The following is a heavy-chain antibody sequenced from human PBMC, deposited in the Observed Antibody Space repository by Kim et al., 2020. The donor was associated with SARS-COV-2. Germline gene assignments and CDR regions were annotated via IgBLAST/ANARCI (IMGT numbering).Heavy chain of an antibody. J-gene: IGHJ4*02. D-gene: IGHD5-18*01. CDR2: ISGSGGST. V-gene: IGHV3-23*01. CDR1: GFTFSSYA. Sequence: GGSLRLSCAASGFTFSSYAMSWVRQAPGKGLEWVSAISGSGGSTYYADSVKGRFTISRDNSNNTLYLQMNILRAEDTAVYYCAKAGMPWIQLPYFDYWGQGTLVTVSS. CDR3: AKAGMPWIQLPYFDY.